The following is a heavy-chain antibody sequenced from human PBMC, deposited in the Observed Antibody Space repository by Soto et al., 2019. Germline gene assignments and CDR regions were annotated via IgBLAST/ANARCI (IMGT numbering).Heavy chain of an antibody. V-gene: IGHV4-59*01. CDR1: GGSISSYY. CDR3: ARAQYYDDSSGYYLLDY. Sequence: SETLSLTYTVSGGSISSYYWSWIRQPPGKGLEWIGYIYYSGSTNYNPSLKSRVTISVDTSKNQFSLKLSSVTAADTAVYYCARAQYYDDSSGYYLLDYWGQGTLVNVSS. CDR2: IYYSGST. J-gene: IGHJ4*02. D-gene: IGHD3-22*01.